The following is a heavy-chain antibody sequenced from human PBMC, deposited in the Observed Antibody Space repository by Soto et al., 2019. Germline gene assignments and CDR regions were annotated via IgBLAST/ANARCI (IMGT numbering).Heavy chain of an antibody. CDR2: IYYSGSP. Sequence: QVQLQESGPGLVTPSQTLSLTCTVSGGSISSGNYYWSWIRQHPGKGLEWIGYIYYSGSPYYNPSLKSRVTISVDTSKNQFSLKPSSVTAADTAVYYCARDSATVTTSTFDYWGQGTLVTVSS. V-gene: IGHV4-31*03. D-gene: IGHD4-17*01. CDR3: ARDSATVTTSTFDY. J-gene: IGHJ4*02. CDR1: GGSISSGNYY.